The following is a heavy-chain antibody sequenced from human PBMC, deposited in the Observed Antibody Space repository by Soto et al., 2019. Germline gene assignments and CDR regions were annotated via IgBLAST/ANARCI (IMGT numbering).Heavy chain of an antibody. J-gene: IGHJ4*02. D-gene: IGHD2-2*02. Sequence: GGSLRLSCAASGFTFSNYWMHWVRQAPGKGLVWVSRIYNDGGSTSYADSVKGRFTIFRDNAKNTLYLQMNSLRVEDTAVYYCASSFTVPAAIGYWGQGTLVTVSS. CDR2: IYNDGGST. V-gene: IGHV3-74*01. CDR1: GFTFSNYW. CDR3: ASSFTVPAAIGY.